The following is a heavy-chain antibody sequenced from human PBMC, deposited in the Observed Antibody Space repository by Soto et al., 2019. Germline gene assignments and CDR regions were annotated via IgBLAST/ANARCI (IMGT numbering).Heavy chain of an antibody. Sequence: GGSLRLSCVGSGFNFRIYTMNWVRQAPGKGPEWVSSISQTGDYIFYADSVKGRFTISRDNAKNSVFLQMNSLGAEDTAVYFCARGIHGSSQYINWFDPWGQGTPVTVSS. V-gene: IGHV3-21*04. D-gene: IGHD2-15*01. CDR1: GFNFRIYT. CDR3: ARGIHGSSQYINWFDP. J-gene: IGHJ5*02. CDR2: ISQTGDYI.